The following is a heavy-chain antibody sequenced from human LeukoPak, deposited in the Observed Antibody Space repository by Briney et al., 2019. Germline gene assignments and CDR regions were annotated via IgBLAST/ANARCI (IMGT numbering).Heavy chain of an antibody. D-gene: IGHD1-14*01. Sequence: PGRSLRLSCAASGLSFTSYVMYWVRQAPGKGLEWVSSISSSSSYIYYADSVKGRFTISRDNAKNSLYLQMNSLRAEDTAVYYCARVTHDAFDIWGQGTMVTVSS. CDR1: GLSFTSYV. CDR3: ARVTHDAFDI. CDR2: ISSSSSYI. J-gene: IGHJ3*02. V-gene: IGHV3-21*01.